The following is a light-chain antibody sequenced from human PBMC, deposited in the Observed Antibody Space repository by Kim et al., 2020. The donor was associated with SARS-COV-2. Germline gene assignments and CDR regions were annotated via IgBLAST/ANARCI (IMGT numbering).Light chain of an antibody. Sequence: DIQLTQPPSTLSASVGDRVTLTCRASQSISTWLAWYQQKPGTAPKLLIYDAVTLQSGVPPRFSGSGSETEFSLTISSLQPDDFETYYCQRYDGYSWSFGQGTKVDIK. CDR3: QRYDGYSWS. CDR2: DAV. J-gene: IGKJ1*01. CDR1: QSISTW. V-gene: IGKV1-5*01.